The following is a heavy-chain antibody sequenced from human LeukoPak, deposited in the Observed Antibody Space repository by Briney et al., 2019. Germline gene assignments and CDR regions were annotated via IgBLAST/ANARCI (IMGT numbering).Heavy chain of an antibody. CDR2: IIPILGIA. CDR1: GGTFSSYA. Sequence: GASVKVSCKASGGTFSSYAISWVRQAPGQGLEWMERIIPILGIANYAQKFQGRVTITADKSTSTAYMELSSLRSEDTAVYYCARDRNGDQGANAFDIWGQGTMVTVSS. D-gene: IGHD2-21*02. CDR3: ARDRNGDQGANAFDI. J-gene: IGHJ3*02. V-gene: IGHV1-69*04.